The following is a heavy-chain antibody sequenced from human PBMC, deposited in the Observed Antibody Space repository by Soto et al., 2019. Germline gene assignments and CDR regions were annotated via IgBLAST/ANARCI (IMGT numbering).Heavy chain of an antibody. CDR2: ISSSSSYI. Sequence: GGSLRLSCAASGFTFSSYSMNWVRQAPGKGLEWVSSISSSSSYIYYADSVKGRFTISRDNAKNSLYRQMNSLRAEDTAVYYCARPAATTDDYGDYVDYYYYYMDVWGKGTTVTVSS. CDR1: GFTFSSYS. CDR3: ARPAATTDDYGDYVDYYYYYMDV. V-gene: IGHV3-21*01. D-gene: IGHD4-17*01. J-gene: IGHJ6*03.